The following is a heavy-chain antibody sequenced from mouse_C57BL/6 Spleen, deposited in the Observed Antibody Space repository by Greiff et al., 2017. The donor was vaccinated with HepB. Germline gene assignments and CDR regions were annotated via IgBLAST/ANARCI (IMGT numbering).Heavy chain of an antibody. CDR3: AREWYYGSSGDCYFDV. D-gene: IGHD1-1*01. J-gene: IGHJ1*03. V-gene: IGHV5-4*01. Sequence: VQLKESGGGLVKPGGSLKLSCAASGFTFSSYAMSWVRQTPEKRLEWVATISDGGSYTYYPDNVKGRFTISRDNAKNNLYLQMSHLKSEDTAMYYCAREWYYGSSGDCYFDVWGTGTTVTVSS. CDR1: GFTFSSYA. CDR2: ISDGGSYT.